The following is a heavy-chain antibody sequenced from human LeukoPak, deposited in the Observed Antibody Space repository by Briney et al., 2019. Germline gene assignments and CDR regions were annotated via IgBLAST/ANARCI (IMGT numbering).Heavy chain of an antibody. Sequence: SETLSLTGTVLGASIRGTSYYWDWIRPPQGKGLEGLGNFYDRGSTYYNPSLKSRVTISGNTSKNQFSLKLTSVTAADTAVYYCARHTRPGCSGYENAFDIWGQGTMVTVSS. J-gene: IGHJ3*02. CDR1: GASIRGTSYY. CDR2: FYDRGST. V-gene: IGHV4-39*01. D-gene: IGHD5-12*01. CDR3: ARHTRPGCSGYENAFDI.